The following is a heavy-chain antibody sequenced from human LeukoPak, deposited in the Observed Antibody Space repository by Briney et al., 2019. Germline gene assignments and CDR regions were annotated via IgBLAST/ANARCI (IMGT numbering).Heavy chain of an antibody. D-gene: IGHD6-13*01. V-gene: IGHV4-4*07. CDR3: ARDLSAGHSSRGFDP. J-gene: IGHJ5*02. CDR1: GFSISSYY. CDR2: IYTSGST. Sequence: SETLSLTCTVSGFSISSYYWSWLRQPAGKGLEWMGRIYTSGSTNYNPSLKSRVTMSVDTSKNQFPLKLSSVTAADTAVFYCARDLSAGHSSRGFDPWGQGALVTVSS.